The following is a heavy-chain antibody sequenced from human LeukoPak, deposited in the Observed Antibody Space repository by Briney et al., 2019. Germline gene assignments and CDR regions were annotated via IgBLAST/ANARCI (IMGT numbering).Heavy chain of an antibody. Sequence: GASVKVSCKASGYTFTSYYLHWVRQAPGQGLEWMGMINPSGGSTTYAQKFQGRVTMTRDMSTNTAYMELSRLRSDDTAVYYCARELRPISGWYPGVLGWFDPWGQGTLVTVSS. CDR1: GYTFTSYY. V-gene: IGHV1-46*01. D-gene: IGHD6-19*01. J-gene: IGHJ5*02. CDR2: INPSGGST. CDR3: ARELRPISGWYPGVLGWFDP.